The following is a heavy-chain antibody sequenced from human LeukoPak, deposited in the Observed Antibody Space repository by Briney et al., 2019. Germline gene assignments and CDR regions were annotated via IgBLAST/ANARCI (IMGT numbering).Heavy chain of an antibody. Sequence: GGSLRLSCAASGFTFSTYAMSWVRQAPGKGLEWVSAISGSGASAYYADSVKGRFTISRDNSQNTLSLQMNSLRAEDTAVYYCAKLDYYDTHWGQGTLVTVSS. J-gene: IGHJ4*02. CDR2: ISGSGASA. D-gene: IGHD3-22*01. CDR3: AKLDYYDTH. V-gene: IGHV3-23*01. CDR1: GFTFSTYA.